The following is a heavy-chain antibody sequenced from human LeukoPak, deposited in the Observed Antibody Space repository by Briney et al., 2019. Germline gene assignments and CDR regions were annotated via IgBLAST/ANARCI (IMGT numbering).Heavy chain of an antibody. CDR1: GYSISSGYY. Sequence: SETLSLTCAVSGYSISSGYYWGWIRQPPGQGLEWIGSSYHSGSTYYNPSLKSRVTISVDTSKNQFSLKLSSVTAADTAVYYCARVHVGVVVPAALGFDYWGQGTLVTVSS. CDR2: SYHSGST. D-gene: IGHD2-2*01. J-gene: IGHJ4*02. V-gene: IGHV4-38-2*01. CDR3: ARVHVGVVVPAALGFDY.